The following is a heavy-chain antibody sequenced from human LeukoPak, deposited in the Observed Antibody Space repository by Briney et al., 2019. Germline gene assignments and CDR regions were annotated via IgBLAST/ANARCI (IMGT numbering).Heavy chain of an antibody. CDR3: ARDHLSSGCLDY. J-gene: IGHJ4*02. CDR2: INAGNANT. D-gene: IGHD6-19*01. Sequence: ASVKVSCKSSGYTFTSYAIHWVRQAPGQRLEWMGWINAGNANTKYSQEFQGRVTITRGTSANTAYVELSSLRSEDMAVYYCARDHLSSGCLDYWGQGTLVTVSS. V-gene: IGHV1-3*03. CDR1: GYTFTSYA.